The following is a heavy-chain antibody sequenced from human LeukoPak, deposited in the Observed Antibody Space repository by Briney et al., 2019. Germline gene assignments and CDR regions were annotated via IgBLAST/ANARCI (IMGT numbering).Heavy chain of an antibody. J-gene: IGHJ4*02. D-gene: IGHD3-10*01. CDR2: IYYSGST. V-gene: IGHV4-39*01. Sequence: ETLSLTCTVSGGSISSSSYYWGWIRQPPGKGLEWIGSIYYSGSTYYNPSLKSRVIISVDTSKNQFSLKLSSVTAADTAVYYCASPEFPAGRIDYWGQGTLVTVSS. CDR1: GGSISSSSYY. CDR3: ASPEFPAGRIDY.